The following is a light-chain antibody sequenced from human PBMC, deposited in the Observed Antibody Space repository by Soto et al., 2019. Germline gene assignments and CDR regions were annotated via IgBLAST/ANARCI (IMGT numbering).Light chain of an antibody. V-gene: IGKV3-15*01. J-gene: IGKJ4*01. CDR1: QSINSN. CDR2: RAS. CDR3: QQYYNWPRAT. Sequence: IVMTQSPATLSVSPGERATLSCRASQSINSNLAWYQQKPGQAPRLLMFRASIRATGFPARFSGSGSGTEFNITISSLQSEDSAIYYCQQYYNWPRATFRGGTKVDIK.